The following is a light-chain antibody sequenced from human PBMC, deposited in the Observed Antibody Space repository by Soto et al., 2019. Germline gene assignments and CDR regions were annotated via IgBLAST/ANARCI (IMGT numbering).Light chain of an antibody. CDR2: GAS. V-gene: IGKV3-15*01. CDR3: QQYNNWPKIT. Sequence: EIVMTQSPATLSVSPWEIATVSCRASQSVSNKLAWYQQKPGQAPRLLIYGASTRASGITARFSGSGSGTEFTLTISSLQSEDFALYYCQQYNNWPKITFGQGTRLEIK. J-gene: IGKJ5*01. CDR1: QSVSNK.